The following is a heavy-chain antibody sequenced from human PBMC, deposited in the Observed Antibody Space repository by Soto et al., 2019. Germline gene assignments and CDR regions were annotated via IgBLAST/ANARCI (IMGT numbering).Heavy chain of an antibody. V-gene: IGHV5-10-1*01. D-gene: IGHD3-16*01. CDR3: ARLGGGGGMDV. J-gene: IGHJ6*01. Sequence: PAESVTISCKVSGYSFTSYWIIWVLQMPGKGREWRGRIDPSDSYTNDSPSFQGHVTISADKSNSTAYLHGSSLKASDTAMYYCARLGGGGGMDVWGQGTTVTVSS. CDR2: IDPSDSYT. CDR1: GYSFTSYW.